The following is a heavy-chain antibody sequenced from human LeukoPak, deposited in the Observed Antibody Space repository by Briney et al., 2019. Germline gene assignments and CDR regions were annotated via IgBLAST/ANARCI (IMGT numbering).Heavy chain of an antibody. CDR2: ISGSGGST. CDR3: AKDKVPAAFDY. J-gene: IGHJ4*02. CDR1: GFTVSSNF. D-gene: IGHD2-2*01. V-gene: IGHV3-23*01. Sequence: PGGSLRLSCASSGFTVSSNFMTWVRQAPGKGLEWVSAISGSGGSTYYADSVKGRFTISRDNSKNTLYLQMNSLRAEDTAVYYCAKDKVPAAFDYWGQGTLVTVSS.